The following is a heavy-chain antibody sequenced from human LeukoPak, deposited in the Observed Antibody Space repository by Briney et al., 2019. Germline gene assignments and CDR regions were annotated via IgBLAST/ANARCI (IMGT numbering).Heavy chain of an antibody. CDR3: ARERSYYYDSSGYFLNY. J-gene: IGHJ4*02. CDR2: ILFDGGNK. Sequence: GGSLRLSCAASGFTFSSYGMHWVRQAPGKGLEWVAVILFDGGNKYYADSVKGRFTISRDNSKNTLYLQMNSLRAEDTAVYYCARERSYYYDSSGYFLNYWGQGTLVTVSS. V-gene: IGHV3-33*05. D-gene: IGHD3-22*01. CDR1: GFTFSSYG.